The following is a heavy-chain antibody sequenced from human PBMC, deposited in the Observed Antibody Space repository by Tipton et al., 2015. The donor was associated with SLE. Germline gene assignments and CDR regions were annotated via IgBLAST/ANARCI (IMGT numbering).Heavy chain of an antibody. D-gene: IGHD2-15*01. CDR1: GDSITSGSYY. V-gene: IGHV4-39*07. Sequence: LRLSCSVSGDSITSGSYYWVWIRQPPGKGLEWIGRLHYSGRAYYNPSLKSRVTISLDTSRTQFSLKLTSVTAADTAVYYCARRPANNSQFDSWAQGTLVTVSS. J-gene: IGHJ4*02. CDR3: ARRPANNSQFDS. CDR2: LHYSGRA.